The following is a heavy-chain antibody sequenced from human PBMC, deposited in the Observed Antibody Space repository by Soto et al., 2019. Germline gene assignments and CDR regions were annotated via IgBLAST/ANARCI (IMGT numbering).Heavy chain of an antibody. CDR2: FHYSGNT. CDR1: GDSISDYY. Sequence: PSETLSLTCTVSGDSISDYYWSWIRQPAGKGLEWIGRFHYSGNTKSNPSLKSRVTMSADTSKNQFYLSLRSVTAADSAIYYCERMYNSGFYRTEGDYFFYGMDVWGQGTTVTVSS. V-gene: IGHV4-4*07. J-gene: IGHJ6*02. D-gene: IGHD6-19*01. CDR3: ERMYNSGFYRTEGDYFFYGMDV.